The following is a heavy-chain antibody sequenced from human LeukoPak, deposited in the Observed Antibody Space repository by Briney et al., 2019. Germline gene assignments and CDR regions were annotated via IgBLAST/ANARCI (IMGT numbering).Heavy chain of an antibody. CDR2: IKPNSGGT. CDR3: ARWNYGSGLPLDY. D-gene: IGHD3-10*01. J-gene: IGHJ4*02. Sequence: ASVKVSCKASGHTFTGYYMNWVRQAPGQGLEWMGWIKPNSGGTHYAQKFQGRVTMTRDTSISTAYMELSRLRSDDTAVYYCARWNYGSGLPLDYWGQGTLVTVSS. CDR1: GHTFTGYY. V-gene: IGHV1-2*02.